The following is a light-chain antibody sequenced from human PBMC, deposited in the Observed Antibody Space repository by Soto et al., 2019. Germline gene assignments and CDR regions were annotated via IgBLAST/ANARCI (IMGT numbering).Light chain of an antibody. CDR3: QQYNNWPPWT. J-gene: IGKJ1*01. Sequence: DIQMTQSPSSVSASVGDRVTIACRASQGISTWLAWYQQKPGKAPKLLIYAASSLQSGVPLRFSGSGSGTDFTLTISSLQSEDFAVYYCQQYNNWPPWTFGQGTKVEIK. CDR1: QGISTW. CDR2: AAS. V-gene: IGKV1-12*01.